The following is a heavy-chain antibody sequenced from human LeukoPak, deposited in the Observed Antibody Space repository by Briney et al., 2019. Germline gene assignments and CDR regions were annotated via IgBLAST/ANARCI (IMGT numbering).Heavy chain of an antibody. V-gene: IGHV3-30-3*01. D-gene: IGHD6-19*01. CDR3: GRYRGAVAGLENRYYGRDV. CDR1: GFTFSSYA. CDR2: ISYDGSNK. J-gene: IGHJ6*02. Sequence: GGSLRLSCAASGFTFSSYAMHWVRQAPGKGLGWVAVISYDGSNKYYADSVKGRFTISRDNSKNTLYLQMNSLRAEDTAVYYCGRYRGAVAGLENRYYGRDVWGQGTTVTVSS.